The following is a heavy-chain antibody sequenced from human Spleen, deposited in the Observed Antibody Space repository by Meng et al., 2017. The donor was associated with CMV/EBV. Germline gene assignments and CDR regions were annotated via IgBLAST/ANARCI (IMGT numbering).Heavy chain of an antibody. CDR2: ISSSSSYI. CDR3: ARDLVVGAKNSNWFDP. D-gene: IGHD1-26*01. Sequence: EVQLVESGGXXXXXGXSLXLSCAASGFTFSSYSMNWVRQAPGKGLEWVSSISSSSSYIYYADSVKGRFTISRDNAKNSLYLQMNSLRAEDTAVYYCARDLVVGAKNSNWFDPWGQGTLVTVSS. J-gene: IGHJ5*02. CDR1: GFTFSSYS. V-gene: IGHV3-21*01.